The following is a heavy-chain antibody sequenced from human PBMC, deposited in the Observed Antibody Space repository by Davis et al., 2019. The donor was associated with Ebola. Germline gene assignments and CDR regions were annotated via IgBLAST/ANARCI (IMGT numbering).Heavy chain of an antibody. J-gene: IGHJ4*02. CDR1: GYTFTSYG. V-gene: IGHV1-18*01. CDR2: ISAYNGNT. Sequence: ASVKVSCKASGYTFTSYGISWVQQAPGQGLEWMGWISAYNGNTNYAQKFQGRVTITADKSTSTAYMELSSLRSEDTAVYYCARGEIYDILTGYYLFDYWGQGTLVTVSS. D-gene: IGHD3-9*01. CDR3: ARGEIYDILTGYYLFDY.